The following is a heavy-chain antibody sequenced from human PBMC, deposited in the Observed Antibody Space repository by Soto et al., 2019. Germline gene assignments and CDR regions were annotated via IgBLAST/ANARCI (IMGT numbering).Heavy chain of an antibody. CDR2: IYYSGST. V-gene: IGHV4-59*01. Sequence: QVQLQESGPRLVKPSETLSLTCSVSGDSISSYYWSWIRQPPGKGLEWIGYIYYSGSTNYNPSYKSRVTISVDTPKNPFSLKLTSVTAADTAVYYSARGVATIGPWGQGTLVTVSS. CDR1: GDSISSYY. D-gene: IGHD5-12*01. CDR3: ARGVATIGP. J-gene: IGHJ5*02.